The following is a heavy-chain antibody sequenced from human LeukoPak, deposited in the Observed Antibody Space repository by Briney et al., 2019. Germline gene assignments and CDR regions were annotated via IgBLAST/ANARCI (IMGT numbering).Heavy chain of an antibody. CDR1: GGSISSGGYS. CDR3: ARPYYYDSRIDP. CDR2: IYHSGST. J-gene: IGHJ5*02. D-gene: IGHD3-22*01. Sequence: KASQTLSLTCAVSGGSISSGGYSWSWIRQPPGKGLEWIGYIYHSGSTYYSPSLKSRVTISVDRSKNQFSLKLSSVTAADTAVYYCARPYYYDSRIDPWGQGILVTVSS. V-gene: IGHV4-30-2*01.